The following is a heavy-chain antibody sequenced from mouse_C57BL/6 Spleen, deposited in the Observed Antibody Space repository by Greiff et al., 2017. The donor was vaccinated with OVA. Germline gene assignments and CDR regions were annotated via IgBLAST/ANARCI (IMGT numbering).Heavy chain of an antibody. V-gene: IGHV1-26*01. D-gene: IGHD2-3*01. CDR1: GYTFTDYY. J-gene: IGHJ2*01. CDR3: ARKGIYDGYYLY. Sequence: VQLQQSGPELVKPGASVKISCKASGYTFTDYYMNWVKQSHGKSLEWIGDINPNNGGTSYNQKFKGKATLTVDKSSSTAYMELRSLTSEDSAVYYCARKGIYDGYYLYWGQGTTLTVSS. CDR2: INPNNGGT.